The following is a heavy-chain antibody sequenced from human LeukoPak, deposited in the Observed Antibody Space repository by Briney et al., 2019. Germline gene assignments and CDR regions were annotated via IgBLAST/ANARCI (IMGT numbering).Heavy chain of an antibody. CDR1: GFTFSSYG. D-gene: IGHD1-1*01. CDR3: AKEGYPQRNAEYFQH. J-gene: IGHJ1*01. CDR2: ISYDGSNK. V-gene: IGHV3-30*18. Sequence: PGRSLRLSCAASGFTFSSYGMHWVRQAPGKGLEWVAVISYDGSNKYYADSVKGRFIISRDNSKNTLYLQMNSLRAEDTAVYYCAKEGYPQRNAEYFQHWGQGTLVTVSS.